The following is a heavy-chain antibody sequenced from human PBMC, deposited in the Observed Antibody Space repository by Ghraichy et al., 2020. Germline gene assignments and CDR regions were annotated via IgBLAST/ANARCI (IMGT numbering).Heavy chain of an antibody. CDR3: ARARYNWNYVNAFDI. CDR2: IYYSGST. J-gene: IGHJ3*02. V-gene: IGHV4-59*01. Sequence: SQTLSLTCTVSGGSISSYYWSWIRQPPGKGLEWIGYIYYSGSTNYNPSLKSRVTISVDTSKNQFSLKLSSVTAADTAVYYCARARYNWNYVNAFDIWGQGTMVTVS. CDR1: GGSISSYY. D-gene: IGHD1-7*01.